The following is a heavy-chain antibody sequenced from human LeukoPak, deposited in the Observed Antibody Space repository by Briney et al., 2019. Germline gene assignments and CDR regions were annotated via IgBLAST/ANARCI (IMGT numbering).Heavy chain of an antibody. CDR3: ARGRIQLWYPIDY. CDR1: GFTFSSYA. CDR2: ISYDGSNNK. V-gene: IGHV3-30*14. D-gene: IGHD5-18*01. J-gene: IGHJ4*02. Sequence: QAGGSLRLSCAASGFTFSSYAMHWVRQAPGKGLEWVAGISYDGSNNKYYADSVKGRFTISRDSSKNMLYLHMNSLRAEDTAVYYCARGRIQLWYPIDYWGQGTLVTVSS.